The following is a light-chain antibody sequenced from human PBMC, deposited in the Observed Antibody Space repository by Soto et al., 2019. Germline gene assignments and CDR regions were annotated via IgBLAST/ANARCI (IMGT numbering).Light chain of an antibody. J-gene: IGKJ5*01. CDR2: DVS. CDR1: QSVSSN. Sequence: EIVMTQSPATLSVSPGERATLSCRASQSVSSNLAWYQQKPGQGSRLLIYDVSNRASGIPARFSGSGSETDFTLTISSLEPDDFAVYYCQQRSEWPLTLDQGTRLEIK. V-gene: IGKV3-11*01. CDR3: QQRSEWPLT.